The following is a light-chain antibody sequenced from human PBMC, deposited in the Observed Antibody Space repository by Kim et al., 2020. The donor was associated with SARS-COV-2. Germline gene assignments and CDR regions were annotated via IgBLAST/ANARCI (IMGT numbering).Light chain of an antibody. CDR2: GAS. Sequence: RSGSPWERATLSCRASQSISSNLAWYQQKPGQAPRLLIYGASTRATDIPVRFSGSGSGTEFTLTISSLQSEDFVVYYCQQYHNMQTFGQGTKLEI. CDR1: QSISSN. CDR3: QQYHNMQT. J-gene: IGKJ2*01. V-gene: IGKV3-15*01.